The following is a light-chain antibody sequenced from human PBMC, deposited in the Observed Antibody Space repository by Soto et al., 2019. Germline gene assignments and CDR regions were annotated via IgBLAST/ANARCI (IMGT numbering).Light chain of an antibody. CDR1: QSLLGSDGKTY. CDR2: EVS. V-gene: IGKV2D-29*01. J-gene: IGKJ4*01. CDR3: MQSVQFPRT. Sequence: DIVMTQTPLSLSVTPGPPSSISCKSSQSLLGSDGKTYLSWYLQKPGHPPQLLIFEVSNHFSGVSDRFSGSGSGTDFTLKISRVEAEDVGVYYCMQSVQFPRTFGGGTTVEIK.